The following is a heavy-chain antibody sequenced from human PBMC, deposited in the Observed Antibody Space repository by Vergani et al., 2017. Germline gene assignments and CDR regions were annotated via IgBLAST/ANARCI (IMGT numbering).Heavy chain of an antibody. V-gene: IGHV4-59*01. CDR1: GGSISSYY. J-gene: IGHJ4*02. CDR3: ARWITGTTHFDY. D-gene: IGHD1-20*01. CDR2: IYYSGST. Sequence: QVQLQESGPGLVKPSETLSLTCTVSGGSISSYYWSWIRQPPGKGLEWIGYIYYSGSTNYNPSLKSGVTISVDTSKNQFSLKLSSVTAEDTAVYYCARWITGTTHFDYWGQGTLVTVSS.